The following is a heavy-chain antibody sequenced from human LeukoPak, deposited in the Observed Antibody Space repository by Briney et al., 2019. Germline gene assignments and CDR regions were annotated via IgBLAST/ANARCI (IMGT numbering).Heavy chain of an antibody. CDR1: GGSFSGYY. CDR2: INHSGST. V-gene: IGHV4-34*01. CDR3: ARGRLRFLEYRYYYYYMDV. Sequence: SETLSLTCAVYGGSFSGYYWSWIRQPPGKGLEWIGEINHSGSTNYNPSLKSRVTISVDTSKNQFSLKLSSVTAADTAVYYCARGRLRFLEYRYYYYYMDVWGKGTTVTVSS. J-gene: IGHJ6*03. D-gene: IGHD3-3*01.